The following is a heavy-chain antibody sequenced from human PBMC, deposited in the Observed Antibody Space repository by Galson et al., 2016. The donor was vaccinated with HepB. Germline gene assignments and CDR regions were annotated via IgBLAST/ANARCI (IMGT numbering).Heavy chain of an antibody. CDR1: GFTFSSYG. CDR3: AKDALPPAIFYACWFDP. D-gene: IGHD2-2*01. Sequence: SLRLSCAASGFTFSSYGMQWVRQAPGKGLEWVALISYDGRTKFYADSVKGRFTISRDTSKSTLYLQMNSLKAEDTAVEHCAKDALPPAIFYACWFDPWGQGTLVTVSS. J-gene: IGHJ5*02. V-gene: IGHV3-30*18. CDR2: ISYDGRTK.